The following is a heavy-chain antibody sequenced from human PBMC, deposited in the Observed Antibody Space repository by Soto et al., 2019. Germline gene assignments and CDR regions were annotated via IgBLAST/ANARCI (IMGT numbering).Heavy chain of an antibody. CDR2: ISYDGSNK. J-gene: IGHJ5*02. CDR1: GFTFSTYG. Sequence: VGSLRLSCAASGFTFSTYGMHWVRQAPGKGLEWVAVISYDGSNKYYADSVRGRFTISRDNSKNTLYLQMNSLRAEDTAVYYCAKDPRDYGDYDGLWFDPWGQGTLVTVSS. CDR3: AKDPRDYGDYDGLWFDP. V-gene: IGHV3-30*18. D-gene: IGHD4-17*01.